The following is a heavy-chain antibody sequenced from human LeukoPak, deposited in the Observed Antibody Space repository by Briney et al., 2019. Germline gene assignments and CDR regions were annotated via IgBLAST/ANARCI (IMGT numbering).Heavy chain of an antibody. J-gene: IGHJ4*02. CDR2: IIPIFGTA. V-gene: IGHV1-69*13. D-gene: IGHD2-15*01. Sequence: SVKVSCKASGGTFSSYAISWVRQAPGQGLEWMGGIIPIFGTANYAQKFQGRVTITADESTSTAYMELSSLRSEDTAVYYCARGYGCSGGSCYSFDYWGQGTLVTVSS. CDR1: GGTFSSYA. CDR3: ARGYGCSGGSCYSFDY.